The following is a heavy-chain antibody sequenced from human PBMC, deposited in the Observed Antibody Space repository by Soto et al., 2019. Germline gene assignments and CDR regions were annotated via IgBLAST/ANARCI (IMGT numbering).Heavy chain of an antibody. J-gene: IGHJ4*02. V-gene: IGHV1-69*06. CDR3: AIYSTRVDS. D-gene: IGHD6-13*01. Sequence: SVKVSCKASGGTFSSYAISWVRQAPGQGLEWMGGIIPIFGTANYAQKFQGRVTITADKSISTAYLQWSSLKASDTAMYYCAIYSTRVDSWGQGTLVTVSS. CDR1: GGTFSSYA. CDR2: IIPIFGTA.